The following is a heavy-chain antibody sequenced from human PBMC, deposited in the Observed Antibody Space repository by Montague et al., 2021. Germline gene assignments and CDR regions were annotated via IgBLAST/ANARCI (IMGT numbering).Heavy chain of an antibody. Sequence: SETLSLTCTVSGASITSNIYYLGWTRQSPGKGLEWIGSIYYSGNSFYQPSLKSRITMAVDTSKNQFSLKLSSVTAADTAIYYCARVFSSWYVGWFDPWGQGTLVTVSS. CDR1: GASITSNIYY. CDR2: IYYSGNS. CDR3: ARVFSSWYVGWFDP. D-gene: IGHD6-13*01. J-gene: IGHJ5*02. V-gene: IGHV4-39*07.